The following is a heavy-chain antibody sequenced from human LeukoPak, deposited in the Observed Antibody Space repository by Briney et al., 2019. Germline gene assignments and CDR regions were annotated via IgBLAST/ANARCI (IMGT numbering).Heavy chain of an antibody. CDR3: ARNIPVTRWGY. J-gene: IGHJ4*02. V-gene: IGHV3-48*04. Sequence: GGSLRLSCAASGFIFSSFSMNWVRQAPGKGLEWVSYIRSDGARTDYTGAVKGRFTISRDNAKNSLYLQMNSLRAEDTAVYYCARNIPVTRWGYWGQGTLVTVSS. D-gene: IGHD2-21*01. CDR2: IRSDGART. CDR1: GFIFSSFS.